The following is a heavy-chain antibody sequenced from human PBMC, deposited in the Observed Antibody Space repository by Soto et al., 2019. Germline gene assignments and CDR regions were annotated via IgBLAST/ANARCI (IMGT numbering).Heavy chain of an antibody. J-gene: IGHJ3*02. CDR3: ARDRPQITIFDAFDI. Sequence: PGGSLRLSCAASGFTFRTYVMHWVRQAPCKGLECVAVISHDGSNKYYAESVKGRFTISRDNSKNTLFLQMNSLRVEDTAVYYCARDRPQITIFDAFDIWAQGTMVTVSS. V-gene: IGHV3-30*14. CDR1: GFTFRTYV. CDR2: ISHDGSNK. D-gene: IGHD3-3*01.